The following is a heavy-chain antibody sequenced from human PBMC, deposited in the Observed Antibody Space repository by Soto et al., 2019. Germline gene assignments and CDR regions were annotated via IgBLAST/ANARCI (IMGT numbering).Heavy chain of an antibody. J-gene: IGHJ4*02. V-gene: IGHV3-23*01. CDR3: AKDLPGIAVAGTGFDY. Sequence: GGSLRLSCAASGFTFSSYAMSWVRQAPGKGLEWVSAISGSGGSTYYADSVKGRFTISRDNSKNTLYLQMNSLRAEDTAVYYCAKDLPGIAVAGTGFDYWGQGTLVTVSS. CDR1: GFTFSSYA. D-gene: IGHD6-19*01. CDR2: ISGSGGST.